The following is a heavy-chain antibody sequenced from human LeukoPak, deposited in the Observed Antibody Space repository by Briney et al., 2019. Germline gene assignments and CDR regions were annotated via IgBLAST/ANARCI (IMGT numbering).Heavy chain of an antibody. CDR3: AKAHLDSSGYYRFDY. CDR1: GFTVSSNY. D-gene: IGHD3-22*01. Sequence: PGGSLRLSCAASGFTVSSNYMSWVRQAPGKGLEWVSVIYSGGSTYYADSVKGRFTISRDNSKNTLYLQMNSLRAEDTAVYYCAKAHLDSSGYYRFDYWGQGTLVTVSS. V-gene: IGHV3-66*02. CDR2: IYSGGST. J-gene: IGHJ4*02.